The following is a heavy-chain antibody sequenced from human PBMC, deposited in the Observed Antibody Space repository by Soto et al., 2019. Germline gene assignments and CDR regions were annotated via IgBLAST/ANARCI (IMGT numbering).Heavy chain of an antibody. J-gene: IGHJ6*02. CDR3: TRHTHGKIKGYSSGGTCYSGSGGRHYYNGMDV. V-gene: IGHV5-10-1*01. CDR1: GYSFTSYW. Sequence: GESLKISCKGSGYSFTSYWISWVRQMPGKGLEWMGRIDPSDSYTNYSPSFQGHVTISADKSISTAYLQWSSLKASDTAMYYCTRHTHGKIKGYSSGGTCYSGSGGRHYYNGMDVWGQGTTVTVSS. CDR2: IDPSDSYT. D-gene: IGHD2-15*01.